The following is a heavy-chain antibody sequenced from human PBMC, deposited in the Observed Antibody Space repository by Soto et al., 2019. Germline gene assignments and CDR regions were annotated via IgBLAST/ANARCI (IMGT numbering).Heavy chain of an antibody. CDR1: GFTFSSYA. CDR3: ANLRDGYNGIDY. J-gene: IGHJ4*02. V-gene: IGHV3-30-3*01. D-gene: IGHD1-1*01. CDR2: ISDGGSNK. Sequence: QVQLVESGGGVVQPGRSLRLSCAASGFTFSSYAMHWVRQAPGKGLEWVAVISDGGSNKYYADSVKGRFTMSRDNSNNTRYLQMNGLRAEDTAVYYCANLRDGYNGIDYWGQGTLVTVSS.